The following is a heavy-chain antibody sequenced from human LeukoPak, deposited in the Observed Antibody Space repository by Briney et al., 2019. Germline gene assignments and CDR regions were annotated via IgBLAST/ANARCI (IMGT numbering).Heavy chain of an antibody. J-gene: IGHJ5*02. Sequence: PETLSLTCAVYGGSFSGYYWSWIRQPPGKGLEWIGEINHSGSTNYNPSLKSRVTISVDTSKNQFSLKLSSVTAADTAVYYCARERQKRGYSYGTVSWGQGTLVTVSS. V-gene: IGHV4-34*01. CDR3: ARERQKRGYSYGTVS. CDR2: INHSGST. CDR1: GGSFSGYY. D-gene: IGHD5-18*01.